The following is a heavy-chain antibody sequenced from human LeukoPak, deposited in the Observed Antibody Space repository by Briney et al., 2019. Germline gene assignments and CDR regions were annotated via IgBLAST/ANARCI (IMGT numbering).Heavy chain of an antibody. CDR2: IYSGGST. CDR1: GFTVSNNN. V-gene: IGHV3-53*01. D-gene: IGHD6-19*01. Sequence: GGSLRLSCAASGFTVSNNNMNWVRQAPGKGLEWVSVIYSGGSTYYADSVKGRFTISRDNSKNTLYLQMNSLRAEDTAVYYCARDRKEGSGWYGYWGQGTLVTVSS. J-gene: IGHJ4*02. CDR3: ARDRKEGSGWYGY.